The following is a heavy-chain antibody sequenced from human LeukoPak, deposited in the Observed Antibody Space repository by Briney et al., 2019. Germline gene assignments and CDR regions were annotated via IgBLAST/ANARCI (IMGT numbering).Heavy chain of an antibody. Sequence: PSETLSLTRTVSGGSISSSSYYWGWIRQPPGKGLEWIGSIYYSGSTYYNPSLKSRVTISVDTSKNQFSLKLSSVTAADTAVYYCARHVENSYGSYYFDYWGQGTLVTVSS. CDR3: ARHVENSYGSYYFDY. V-gene: IGHV4-39*01. CDR1: GGSISSSSYY. J-gene: IGHJ4*02. CDR2: IYYSGST. D-gene: IGHD5-18*01.